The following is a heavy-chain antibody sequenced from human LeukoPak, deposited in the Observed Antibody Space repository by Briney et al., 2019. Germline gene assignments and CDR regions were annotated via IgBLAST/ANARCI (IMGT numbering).Heavy chain of an antibody. V-gene: IGHV3-21*01. Sequence: GSLRLSCAAYGFTFSSYSMNWVRQAPGKGLEWVSSISSSSSYIYYADSVKGRFTISRDNAKNSLYLQMNSLRAEDTAVYYCARAGPIVGATTTSDYWGQGTLVTVSS. CDR2: ISSSSSYI. J-gene: IGHJ4*02. CDR3: ARAGPIVGATTTSDY. D-gene: IGHD1-26*01. CDR1: GFTFSSYS.